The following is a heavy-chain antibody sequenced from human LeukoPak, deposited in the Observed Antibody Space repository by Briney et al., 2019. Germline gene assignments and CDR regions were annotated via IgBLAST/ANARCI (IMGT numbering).Heavy chain of an antibody. CDR2: IIPIFGTA. V-gene: IGHV1-69*05. CDR1: GGSFSSYD. D-gene: IGHD1-26*01. CDR3: ARDQMWESNWFDP. Sequence: SVKVSCKGAGGSFSSYDISWVREAPVQGLEWMGRIIPIFGTANYAQKCQSRATITTDESTSTAYMELSSLRSEDTAVYYCARDQMWESNWFDPWGQGTLVTVSS. J-gene: IGHJ5*02.